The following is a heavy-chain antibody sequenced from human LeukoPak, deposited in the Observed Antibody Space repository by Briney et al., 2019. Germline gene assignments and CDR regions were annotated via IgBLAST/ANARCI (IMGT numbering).Heavy chain of an antibody. V-gene: IGHV4-31*03. CDR3: ASVGYCSGGSCYDDFDY. D-gene: IGHD2-15*01. Sequence: SQTLSLTCTVSGGSISSGGYYWSWIRQHPGKGLEWIGYIYYSGSTYYNPSLKSRVTISVDTSKNQFSLKLSSVTAADTAVYYCASVGYCSGGSCYDDFDYWGQGTLVTVSS. J-gene: IGHJ4*02. CDR1: GGSISSGGYY. CDR2: IYYSGST.